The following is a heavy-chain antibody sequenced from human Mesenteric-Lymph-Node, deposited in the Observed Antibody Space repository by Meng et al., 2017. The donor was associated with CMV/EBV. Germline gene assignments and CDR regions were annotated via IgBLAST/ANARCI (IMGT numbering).Heavy chain of an antibody. CDR1: GYTFTGYD. CDR2: MNPNSGDT. V-gene: IGHV1-8*01. D-gene: IGHD2-2*01. J-gene: IGHJ3*02. Sequence: ASVKVSCKASGYTFTGYDIYWVRQVTGQGLEWMGWMNPNSGDTGYAQKLQGRVTMTTDTSTSTAYMELRSLRSDDTAVYYCARLPQGYCSSTSCQNDAFDIWGQGTMVTVSS. CDR3: ARLPQGYCSSTSCQNDAFDI.